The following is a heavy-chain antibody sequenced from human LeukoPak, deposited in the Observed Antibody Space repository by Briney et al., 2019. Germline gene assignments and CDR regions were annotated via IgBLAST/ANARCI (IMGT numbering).Heavy chain of an antibody. D-gene: IGHD4-17*01. CDR3: ARVSPNTVTTLQSFEY. J-gene: IGHJ4*02. CDR2: IKQDGSEK. V-gene: IGHV3-7*01. CDR1: GFTFSSYW. Sequence: GGSLRLSCAASGFTFSSYWMSWVRQAPGKGLEWVANIKQDGSEKYDVDSVKGRFTISRDNAKNSLSLEMPSMRAEDTAVYYCARVSPNTVTTLQSFEYWGQGNLVPVSS.